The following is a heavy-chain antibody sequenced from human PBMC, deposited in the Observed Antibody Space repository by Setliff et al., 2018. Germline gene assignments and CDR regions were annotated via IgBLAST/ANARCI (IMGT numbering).Heavy chain of an antibody. CDR1: RFTFSAYW. CDR3: ARSGRGASVNMDV. D-gene: IGHD1-26*01. V-gene: IGHV3-21*01. CDR2: ISGGGRYT. J-gene: IGHJ6*03. Sequence: PGGSLRLSCAASRFTFSAYWMSWVRQAPGKGLEWVSSISGGGRYTYSADSVRGRFTISRDNAKNSLYVQMNSLRVEDTAVYYCARSGRGASVNMDVWGKGTTVTVSS.